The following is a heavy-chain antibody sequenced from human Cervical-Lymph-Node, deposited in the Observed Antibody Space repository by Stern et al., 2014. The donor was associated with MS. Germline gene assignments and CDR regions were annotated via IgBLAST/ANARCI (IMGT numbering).Heavy chain of an antibody. CDR3: ATPSTVTVGGMDV. CDR2: IIPIFGTP. V-gene: IGHV1-69*01. Sequence: EQLVESGAEVKKPGSSVKVSCKASGGTFSSQAINWVRQAPGQGLEWVGGIIPIFGTPNYAQKVQDRVTITADESTSTAYMDLSSLRSEDTAVYYCATPSTVTVGGMDVWGQGTTVTVSS. J-gene: IGHJ6*02. CDR1: GGTFSSQA. D-gene: IGHD4-17*01.